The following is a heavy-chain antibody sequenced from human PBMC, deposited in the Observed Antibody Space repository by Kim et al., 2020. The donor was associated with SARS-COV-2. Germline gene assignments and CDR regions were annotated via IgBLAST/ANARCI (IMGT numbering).Heavy chain of an antibody. J-gene: IGHJ3*02. D-gene: IGHD6-6*01. CDR3: ARDHSSSSVAFDI. V-gene: IGHV7-4-1*02. Sequence: YTKGVTGRFVFSLDTSVSTAYLQISSLKAEDTAVYYCARDHSSSSVAFDIWGQGTMVTVSS.